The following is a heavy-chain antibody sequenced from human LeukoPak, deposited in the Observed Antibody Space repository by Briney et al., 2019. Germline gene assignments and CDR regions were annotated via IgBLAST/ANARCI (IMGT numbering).Heavy chain of an antibody. CDR2: ISSSSDYI. CDR3: ARDLTYYDSSNSAGY. CDR1: EFTFSSYN. J-gene: IGHJ4*02. Sequence: GGSLRLSCAAPEFTFSSYNMNWVRQAPGKGLEWVSSISSSSDYIYYADSVRGRFTISRDNAKNSLYLQMNSLRAEDTAVYYCARDLTYYDSSNSAGYWGQGTLVTVSS. D-gene: IGHD3-22*01. V-gene: IGHV3-21*01.